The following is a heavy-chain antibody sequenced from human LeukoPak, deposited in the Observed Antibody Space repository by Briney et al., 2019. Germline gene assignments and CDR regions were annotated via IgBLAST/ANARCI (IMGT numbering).Heavy chain of an antibody. Sequence: GGSLRLSCAASGFTFSSYGMHWVRQAPSKGLEWVAVIWYDGSNKYYADSVKGRFTISRDNSKNTLYLQMNSLRAEDTAVYYCARDSASWFGSPLDYWGRGTLVTVSS. CDR1: GFTFSSYG. D-gene: IGHD3-10*01. CDR2: IWYDGSNK. J-gene: IGHJ4*02. CDR3: ARDSASWFGSPLDY. V-gene: IGHV3-33*01.